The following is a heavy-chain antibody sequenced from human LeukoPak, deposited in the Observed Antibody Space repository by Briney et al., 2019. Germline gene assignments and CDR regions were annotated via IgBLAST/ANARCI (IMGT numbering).Heavy chain of an antibody. CDR3: ARNLMTYYGMDV. D-gene: IGHD3-16*01. V-gene: IGHV3-21*01. CDR1: GFTFSSYS. J-gene: IGHJ6*02. Sequence: GGSLRLSCAASGFTFSSYSMNWVRQAPGKGLEWLSSISSSSSYIYYADSVKGRFTISRDNAKNSLYLQMNSLRAEDTAVYYCARNLMTYYGMDVWGQGTTVTVSS. CDR2: ISSSSSYI.